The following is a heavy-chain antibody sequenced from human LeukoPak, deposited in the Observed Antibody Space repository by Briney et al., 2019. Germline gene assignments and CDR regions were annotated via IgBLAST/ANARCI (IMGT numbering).Heavy chain of an antibody. Sequence: GGSLRLSCAASGFTFSSYWMSWIRQAPGKGLEWVANIKEDGSEKYYVDSVRGRFTISRDNAKNSLYLQMNNLRVEDTAMYYCAGGTGFIIKDWGQGTLVTVSS. V-gene: IGHV3-7*03. CDR2: IKEDGSEK. CDR3: AGGTGFIIKD. J-gene: IGHJ4*02. CDR1: GFTFSSYW. D-gene: IGHD3-9*01.